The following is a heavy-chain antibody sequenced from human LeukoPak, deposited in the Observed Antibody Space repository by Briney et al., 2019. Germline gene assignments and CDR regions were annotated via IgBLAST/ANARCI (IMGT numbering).Heavy chain of an antibody. CDR2: ISGSGRNT. CDR1: GFTFSTYA. D-gene: IGHD2-2*01. Sequence: PGGSLRLSCAASGFTFSTYAMSWVRQAPGKGLEWVSTISGSGRNTYYAQFVKGRFTISRDNSETTVYLQMNGLRAEDTAVYYCAKDESGADCSTTSCLGAFDYWGQGTLVTVSS. V-gene: IGHV3-23*01. CDR3: AKDESGADCSTTSCLGAFDY. J-gene: IGHJ4*02.